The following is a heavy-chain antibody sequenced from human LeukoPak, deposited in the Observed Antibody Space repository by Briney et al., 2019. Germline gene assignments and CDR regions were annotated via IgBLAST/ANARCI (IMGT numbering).Heavy chain of an antibody. CDR2: ISYDGSNK. CDR3: AKDFLSHISMVRGVTTLFDF. J-gene: IGHJ4*02. D-gene: IGHD3-10*01. Sequence: GRSLRLSCAASGFTFSSYGMHWVRQAPGKGLEWVIGISYDGSNKYYADSVKGRFTISRDNSKNTLYLQMNSLRAEDTAVYYCAKDFLSHISMVRGVTTLFDFWGQGTLVTVSS. V-gene: IGHV3-30*18. CDR1: GFTFSSYG.